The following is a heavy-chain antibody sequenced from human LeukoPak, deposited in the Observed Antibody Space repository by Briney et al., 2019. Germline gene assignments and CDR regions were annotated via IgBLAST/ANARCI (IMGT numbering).Heavy chain of an antibody. D-gene: IGHD4-11*01. CDR1: GYTFTSYY. CDR2: MNPNSGNT. J-gene: IGHJ6*03. Sequence: GASVKVSCKASGYTFTSYYMHWVRQATGPGLEWMGWMNPNSGNTGYAQKFQGRGTITRNTSISTAYMELSSLRSEDTAVYYCARGYSNYRSFYYYYYMDVWGKGTTVTVSS. CDR3: ARGYSNYRSFYYYYYMDV. V-gene: IGHV1-8*03.